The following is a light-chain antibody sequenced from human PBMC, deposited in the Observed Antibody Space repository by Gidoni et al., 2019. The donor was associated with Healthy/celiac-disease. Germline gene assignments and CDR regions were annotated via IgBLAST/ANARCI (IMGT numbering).Light chain of an antibody. Sequence: QSALTQPASVSGSPGQSITISCTGTSSDVGGYKYVSWYQQHQGKAPKLMIYEVSNRPSGVSNRFSGSKSGNTASLTISGLQAEDEADYYCSSYTSSSTPVVLGGGTKLTVL. CDR2: EVS. J-gene: IGLJ2*01. CDR3: SSYTSSSTPVV. V-gene: IGLV2-14*01. CDR1: SSDVGGYKY.